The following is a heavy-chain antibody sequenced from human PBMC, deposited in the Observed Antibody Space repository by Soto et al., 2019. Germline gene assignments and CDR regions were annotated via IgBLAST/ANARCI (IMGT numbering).Heavy chain of an antibody. V-gene: IGHV3-23*01. D-gene: IGHD2-15*01. CDR3: AKDGRCSGGSCYWTSDY. CDR1: GFTFSSYA. CDR2: ISGSGGST. J-gene: IGHJ4*02. Sequence: EVQLLESGGGLVQPGGSLRLSCAASGFTFSSYAMSWVRQAPGKGLEWVSAISGSGGSTYYADSVKGRFTISRDNSKNTLYLQMTSLRAEDTAVYYCAKDGRCSGGSCYWTSDYWGQGTLVTVSS.